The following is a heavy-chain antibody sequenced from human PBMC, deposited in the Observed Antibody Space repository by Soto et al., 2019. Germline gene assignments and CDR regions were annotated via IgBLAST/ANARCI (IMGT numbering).Heavy chain of an antibody. CDR3: ARVGSSGWYYYYYMDV. CDR1: GYTFTSYA. CDR2: INAGNGNT. J-gene: IGHJ6*03. Sequence: GASVKVSCKASGYTFTSYAMHWVRQAPGQRLEWMGWINAGNGNTKYSQKFQGRVTITRDTSASTAYMELSSLRSEDTAVYYCARVGSSGWYYYYYMDVWGKGTTVTVSS. D-gene: IGHD6-19*01. V-gene: IGHV1-3*01.